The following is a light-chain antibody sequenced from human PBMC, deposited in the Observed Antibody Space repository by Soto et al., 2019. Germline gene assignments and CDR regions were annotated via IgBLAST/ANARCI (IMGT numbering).Light chain of an antibody. Sequence: QSALTQPPSASGSPGQSVAISCTGTSSDVGGYNYVSWYQQHPGKAPKLMIYEVSNRPSGVSNRFSGSNSGYTASLTISGLQAEDGADYYGNSQTISGPRVSGTGT. CDR3: NSQTISGPRV. V-gene: IGLV2-14*01. CDR2: EVS. CDR1: SSDVGGYNY. J-gene: IGLJ1*01.